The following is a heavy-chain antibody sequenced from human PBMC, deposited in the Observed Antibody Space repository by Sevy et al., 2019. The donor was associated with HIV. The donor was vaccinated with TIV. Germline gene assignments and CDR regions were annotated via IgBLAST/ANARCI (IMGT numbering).Heavy chain of an antibody. Sequence: GGSLRLSCEASGFPFNNYAMQWVRQAPGKGLEWVAFIRFDGSEKYYADSVKGRFTISRDNSKNTLFLQMTRLKTEDTAVYYCAKDRSYYGSTLHFWGQGALVTVSS. CDR1: GFPFNNYA. J-gene: IGHJ4*02. CDR3: AKDRSYYGSTLHF. D-gene: IGHD3-10*01. V-gene: IGHV3-30*02. CDR2: IRFDGSEK.